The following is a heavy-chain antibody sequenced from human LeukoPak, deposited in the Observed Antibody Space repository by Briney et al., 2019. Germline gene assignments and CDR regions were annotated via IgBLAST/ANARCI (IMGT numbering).Heavy chain of an antibody. J-gene: IGHJ4*02. CDR2: ISYDGSNK. CDR3: AKLLSDY. CDR1: GFTFSNYG. V-gene: IGHV3-30*18. D-gene: IGHD1-26*01. Sequence: GGSLRLSCAASGFTFSNYGIHWVRQAPGKGLEWVAVISYDGSNKYYADSVKGRFTISRDNSKNTLYLQMNSLRAEDTAVYYCAKLLSDYWGQGTLVTVSS.